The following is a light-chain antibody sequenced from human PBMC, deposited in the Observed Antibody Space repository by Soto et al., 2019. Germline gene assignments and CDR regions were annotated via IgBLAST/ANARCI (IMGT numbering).Light chain of an antibody. Sequence: QPVLTQSPSASASLGASVKLTCTLSSGHTSYAIAWHQQQPKKGPRFLMNLNNDGSHSKGDGIPDRFSGSSSGAERYLTISSLQSEDEADYSCQTWGTGIRVFGGGTKLTVL. CDR3: QTWGTGIRV. CDR1: SGHTSYA. V-gene: IGLV4-69*01. CDR2: LNNDGSH. J-gene: IGLJ3*02.